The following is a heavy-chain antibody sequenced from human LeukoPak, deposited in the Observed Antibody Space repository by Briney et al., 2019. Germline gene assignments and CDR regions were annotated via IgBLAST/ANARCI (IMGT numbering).Heavy chain of an antibody. CDR2: IIPIFGTA. Sequence: GASVKVSCKASGGIFSSYAISWVRQAPGQGLEWMGGIIPIFGTANYAQKFQGRVTITADESASTAYMELSSLRSEDTAVYYCARDRLKYCSGGSCYDAFDIWGQGTMVTVSS. CDR1: GGIFSSYA. CDR3: ARDRLKYCSGGSCYDAFDI. V-gene: IGHV1-69*01. J-gene: IGHJ3*02. D-gene: IGHD2-15*01.